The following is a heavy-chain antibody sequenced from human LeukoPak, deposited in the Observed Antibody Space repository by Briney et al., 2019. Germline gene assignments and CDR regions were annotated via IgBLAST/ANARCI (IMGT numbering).Heavy chain of an antibody. Sequence: GGSLRLSCAASGFTVSSNYMSWVRQAPGKGLEWVSIIYSGGNTYYADSVKGRFTISRDISKNTLYLQMNSLGAEDTAVFYCARVRVTMLRADCDYWGQGTLVSVSS. CDR3: ARVRVTMLRADCDY. J-gene: IGHJ4*02. D-gene: IGHD3-10*01. CDR2: IYSGGNT. CDR1: GFTVSSNY. V-gene: IGHV3-53*01.